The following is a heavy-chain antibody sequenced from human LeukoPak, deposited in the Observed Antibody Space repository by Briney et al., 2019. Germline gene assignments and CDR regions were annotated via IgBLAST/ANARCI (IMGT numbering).Heavy chain of an antibody. CDR3: ARSDYGGYYDMFDF. V-gene: IGHV3-23*01. D-gene: IGHD4-23*01. Sequence: PGGSLRLSCAASGFTFSNYAMRWVRQAPGKGLEWVSGISGSGDSTYYADSVKGRFTISRDNSNHTVHLQMDSLRGEDTAFYYCARSDYGGYYDMFDFWGQGTLVIVSS. CDR2: ISGSGDST. J-gene: IGHJ4*02. CDR1: GFTFSNYA.